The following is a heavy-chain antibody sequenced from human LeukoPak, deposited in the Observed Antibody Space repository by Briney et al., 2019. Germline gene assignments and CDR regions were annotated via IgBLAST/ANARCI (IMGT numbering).Heavy chain of an antibody. J-gene: IGHJ4*02. V-gene: IGHV1-2*02. CDR1: GYTFTGYY. D-gene: IGHD1-7*01. CDR3: VRDGLNWNYDY. CDR2: ISPTSGDT. Sequence: ASVKVSCKTSGYTFTGYYMHWVRQAPGQGLEWMGWISPTSGDTRYAQIFQGRVAMTRHTSISTAYMELSRLRSDDTAVYFCVRDGLNWNYDYWGQGTLVAVSS.